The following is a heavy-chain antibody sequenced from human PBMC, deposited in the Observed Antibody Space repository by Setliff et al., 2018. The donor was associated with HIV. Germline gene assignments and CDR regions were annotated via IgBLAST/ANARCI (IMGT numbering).Heavy chain of an antibody. CDR3: AKDRRYYYGSGSYAAET. D-gene: IGHD3-10*01. Sequence: HPGGSLRLSCAASGFTFSTYWMSWVRQAPGKGLEWVANIKQDGSEKNYMDSVKGRFTISRDNAKNSLYLQMNSLRAEDTAVYYCAKDRRYYYGSGSYAAETWGQGTLVTVSS. CDR1: GFTFSTYW. CDR2: IKQDGSEK. J-gene: IGHJ5*02. V-gene: IGHV3-7*05.